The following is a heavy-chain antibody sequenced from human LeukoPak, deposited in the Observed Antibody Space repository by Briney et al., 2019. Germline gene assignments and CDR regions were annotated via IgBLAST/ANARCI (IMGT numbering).Heavy chain of an antibody. D-gene: IGHD3-22*01. Sequence: SETLSLTCTVSGGSIISRSYYRAWIRQPPGKGLKRIGSINYIWRTYYTPSLKRQVTISVDTSKSQVSLKLTSVTAADTAVYYCARQGVVVAINWFDLWGQGTLVTVYS. CDR2: INYIWRT. CDR3: ARQGVVVAINWFDL. CDR1: GGSIISRSYY. J-gene: IGHJ5*02. V-gene: IGHV4-39*01.